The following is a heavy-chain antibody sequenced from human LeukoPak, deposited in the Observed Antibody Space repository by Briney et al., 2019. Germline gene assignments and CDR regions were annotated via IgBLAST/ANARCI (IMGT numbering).Heavy chain of an antibody. V-gene: IGHV4-39*01. CDR1: GGSISSSSYY. Sequence: MASETLSLTCTVSGGSISSSSYYWGWIRQPPGKGLEWIGSIYYSGSAYYNPSLKCRVTISVDTSKNQFSLKLSSVTAADTAVYYCARRVVVAATMIDYWGQGTLVTVSS. CDR3: ARRVVVAATMIDY. CDR2: IYYSGSA. D-gene: IGHD2-15*01. J-gene: IGHJ4*02.